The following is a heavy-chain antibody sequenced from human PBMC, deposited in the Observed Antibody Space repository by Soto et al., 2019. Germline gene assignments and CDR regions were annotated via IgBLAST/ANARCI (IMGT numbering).Heavy chain of an antibody. Sequence: EVQLVESGGGLVKPGGSLRLSCAVSGFSLSDYSMNWIRQAPGKGLEWVASISSSSSFTHYAESMKGRFTISRDNAKNSLYLQMNSLSAEDTAVYYCAGSSDDGRDNWGQGTLVTVSS. CDR2: ISSSSSFT. D-gene: IGHD1-26*01. CDR3: AGSSDDGRDN. V-gene: IGHV3-21*01. J-gene: IGHJ4*02. CDR1: GFSLSDYS.